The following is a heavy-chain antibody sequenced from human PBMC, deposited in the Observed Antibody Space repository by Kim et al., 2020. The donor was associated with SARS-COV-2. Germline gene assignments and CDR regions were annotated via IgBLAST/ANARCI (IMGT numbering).Heavy chain of an antibody. Sequence: GGSLRLSCAASGFDFDDAWMTWVRQAPGKGLEWVGRIKSRIAGESVDYAAPVKGRFTISRDDSTDMLFLQMNSLRTEDTAIYYCTRTFYSDSSGQYWGQGTLVTVSS. J-gene: IGHJ4*02. CDR1: GFDFDDAW. V-gene: IGHV3-15*01. CDR3: TRTFYSDSSGQY. CDR2: IKSRIAGESV. D-gene: IGHD6-19*01.